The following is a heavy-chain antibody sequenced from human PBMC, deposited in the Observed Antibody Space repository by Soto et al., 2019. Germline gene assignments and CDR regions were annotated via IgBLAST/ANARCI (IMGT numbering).Heavy chain of an antibody. Sequence: EVQLVESGGDLVQPGGSLTLSCAASGFTVNINYMSWVRQAPGKGLEWVSVIYAGGGAYYADSVKGRFTISRHNSKNTLYLQMSRLRVEDTAVYYCASGSTSGRHYWGQGTLVTVSS. V-gene: IGHV3-53*04. J-gene: IGHJ4*02. CDR3: ASGSTSGRHY. CDR1: GFTVNINY. D-gene: IGHD2-2*01. CDR2: IYAGGGA.